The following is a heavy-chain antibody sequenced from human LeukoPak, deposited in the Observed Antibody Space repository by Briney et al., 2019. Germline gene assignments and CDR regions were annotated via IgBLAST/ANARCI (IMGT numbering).Heavy chain of an antibody. CDR2: IYYTGGT. CDR1: GASISSDY. D-gene: IGHD1-7*01. Sequence: SETLSLTCTVSGASISSDYWRWIRQSPGKGVEWIGFIYYTGGTDYNPSLKSRVTISRDTSKNQFSLNLSSVTAADTAVYYCAKGLCNYGNYFDPWGQGALVTVSA. CDR3: AKGLCNYGNYFDP. V-gene: IGHV4-59*01. J-gene: IGHJ5*02.